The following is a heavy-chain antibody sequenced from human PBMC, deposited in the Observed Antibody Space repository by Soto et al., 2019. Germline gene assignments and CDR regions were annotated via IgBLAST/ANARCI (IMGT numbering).Heavy chain of an antibody. V-gene: IGHV3-23*01. CDR1: GFTFSTYA. Sequence: LRLSCAASGFTFSTYAMSWVRQAPGKGLEWVSAISGSGGSTYYADSVKGRFTISRDNSKNTLFLQMNSLRAEDTAVYYCATRRDASYYYYGMDVWGQGTTVTVSS. CDR2: ISGSGGST. D-gene: IGHD2-2*01. CDR3: ATRRDASYYYYGMDV. J-gene: IGHJ6*02.